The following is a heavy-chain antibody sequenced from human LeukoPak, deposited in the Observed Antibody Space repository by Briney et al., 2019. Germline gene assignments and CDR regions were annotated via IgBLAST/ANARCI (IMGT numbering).Heavy chain of an antibody. Sequence: SETLSLTCTVSGGSISNYYWNWIRQPPGKGLEWIGEINHSGSTNYNPSLKSRVTISVDTSKNQFSLKLSSVTAADTAVYYCARAVGYCSSTSCYLRWFDPWGQGTLVTVSS. CDR1: GGSISNYY. D-gene: IGHD2-2*01. CDR2: INHSGST. J-gene: IGHJ5*02. V-gene: IGHV4-34*01. CDR3: ARAVGYCSSTSCYLRWFDP.